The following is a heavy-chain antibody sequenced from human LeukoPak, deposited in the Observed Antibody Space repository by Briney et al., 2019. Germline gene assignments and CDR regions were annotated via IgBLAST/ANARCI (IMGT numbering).Heavy chain of an antibody. J-gene: IGHJ4*02. V-gene: IGHV4-34*01. D-gene: IGHD6-19*01. CDR2: VNHSGST. CDR1: GGSFSGYY. Sequence: PSETLSLTCAVYGGSFSGYYWSWIRQPPGKGLEWIGDVNHSGSTNYNPSLKSRVTISVDTSKNQFSLKLSSVTAADTAVYYCARGSGIAVAPVGWGQGTLVTVFS. CDR3: ARGSGIAVAPVG.